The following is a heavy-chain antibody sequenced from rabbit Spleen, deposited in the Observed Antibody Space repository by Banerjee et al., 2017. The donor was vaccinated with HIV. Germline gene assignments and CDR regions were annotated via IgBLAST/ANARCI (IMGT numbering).Heavy chain of an antibody. Sequence: QSLEESGGDLVKPGASLTLTCTASGFSFSSSYYMCWVRQAPGKGLEWIACIYGGSSGSTHYASWAKGRFTVSKTASTTVTLQMTSLTAADTATYFCARDTGTSFSSYGMDLWGPGTLVTVS. D-gene: IGHD7-1*01. CDR3: ARDTGTSFSSYGMDL. J-gene: IGHJ6*01. CDR1: GFSFSSSYY. V-gene: IGHV1S40*01. CDR2: IYGGSSGST.